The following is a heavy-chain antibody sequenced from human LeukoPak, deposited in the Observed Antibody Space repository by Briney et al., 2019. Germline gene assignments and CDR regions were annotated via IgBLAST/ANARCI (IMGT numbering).Heavy chain of an antibody. D-gene: IGHD2-21*01. CDR2: IPYDGTKE. V-gene: IGHV3-30-3*01. CDR3: AREIIGGDDL. CDR1: GFTFSSYA. J-gene: IGHJ5*02. Sequence: PGGSLRLSCAASGFTFSSYAMSWVRQAPGKGLEWVAVIPYDGTKEHYADSVKGRFTISRDNSKKTVYLQMNSLRPEDTAIYFCAREIIGGDDLWGQGTLVTVSS.